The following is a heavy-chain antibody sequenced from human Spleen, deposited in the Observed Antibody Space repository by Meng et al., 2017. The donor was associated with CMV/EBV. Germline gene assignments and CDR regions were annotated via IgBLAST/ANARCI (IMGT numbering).Heavy chain of an antibody. V-gene: IGHV1-2*02. D-gene: IGHD4-17*01. CDR1: GYTFNGYY. Sequence: ASVKVSCKASGYTFNGYYIHWVRQAPGRGLEWMGWINPNSGGTNYPQKFQGRVTMTRDTSISTAYMELSRLRFDDTAVYYCAAYYGDYPYYYYYGMDVWGQGTTVTVSS. J-gene: IGHJ6*02. CDR3: AAYYGDYPYYYYYGMDV. CDR2: INPNSGGT.